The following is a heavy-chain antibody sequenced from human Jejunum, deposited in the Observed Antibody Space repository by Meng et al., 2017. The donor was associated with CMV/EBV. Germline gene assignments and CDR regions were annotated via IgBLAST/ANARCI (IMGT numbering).Heavy chain of an antibody. CDR1: VFTFSNYA. CDR2: IYSSTSFT. Sequence: ASVFTFSNYALGWVRQAPGKGLDWVSTIYSSTSFTGYAESVKGRFTISRDDSKNTVYLQMNSLRAEDTAVYYCVKGIATTSGGVFEYWGQGTLVTVSS. CDR3: VKGIATTSGGVFEY. V-gene: IGHV3-23*03. D-gene: IGHD3-10*01. J-gene: IGHJ4*02.